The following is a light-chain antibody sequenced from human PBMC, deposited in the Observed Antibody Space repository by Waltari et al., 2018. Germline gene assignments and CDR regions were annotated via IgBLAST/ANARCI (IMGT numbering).Light chain of an antibody. CDR1: QSVPSSQ. CDR2: GAS. Sequence: ETVLTQSPGTLSLSPGERATLSCRVSQSVPSSQLAWYQQKHGQAPRLLIYGASSRATGIPDRFSGSVSGTNFTLTISRLEPEDFAVYYCQQYSGTCTFGGGTKVE. V-gene: IGKV3-20*01. J-gene: IGKJ4*01. CDR3: QQYSGTCT.